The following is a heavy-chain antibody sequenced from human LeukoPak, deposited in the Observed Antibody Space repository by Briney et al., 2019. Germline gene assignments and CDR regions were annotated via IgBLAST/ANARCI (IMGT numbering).Heavy chain of an antibody. D-gene: IGHD3-3*01. Sequence: ASVKVSCKASGFTFTSSAVHWVRQAPGQGLEWMGWINPNSGGTNYAQKFQGRVTMTRDTSISTAYMELSRLRSDDTAVYYCATPRRDFWSGSFDYWGQGTLVTVSS. CDR2: INPNSGGT. CDR3: ATPRRDFWSGSFDY. CDR1: GFTFTSSA. J-gene: IGHJ4*02. V-gene: IGHV1-2*02.